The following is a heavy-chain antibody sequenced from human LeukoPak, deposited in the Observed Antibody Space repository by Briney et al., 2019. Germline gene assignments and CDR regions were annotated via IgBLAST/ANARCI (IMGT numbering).Heavy chain of an antibody. V-gene: IGHV4-30-2*01. J-gene: IGHJ4*02. CDR1: GGSISSGDYS. CDR3: AREVRYSSRWYYFDN. Sequence: SETLSLTCAVSGGSISSGDYSWSWIRQPPGKGLEWIGYIFQSGSTYYNPSLKSRVTISVDTSKNQFSLNLTSVTAADAAVYYCAREVRYSSRWYYFDNWGQGTLVTVSS. D-gene: IGHD6-13*01. CDR2: IFQSGST.